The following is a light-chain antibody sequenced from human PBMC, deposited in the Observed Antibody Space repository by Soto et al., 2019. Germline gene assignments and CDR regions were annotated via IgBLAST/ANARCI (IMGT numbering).Light chain of an antibody. Sequence: QSVLTQPASVSGSPGQSITISCTGTSGDVGYDNYVSWYQQLPGKAPKLMIYEVSNRSSGVSNRFSGSKSGNTASLTISALQAEDEADYYCSSYTSSSTLVFGGGTKLTVL. J-gene: IGLJ2*01. CDR3: SSYTSSSTLV. V-gene: IGLV2-14*01. CDR2: EVS. CDR1: SGDVGYDNY.